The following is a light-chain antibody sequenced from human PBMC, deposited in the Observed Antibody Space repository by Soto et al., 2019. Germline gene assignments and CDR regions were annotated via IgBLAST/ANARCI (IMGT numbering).Light chain of an antibody. Sequence: ELVMTQSPVTLSVSPGERATLSCRASQSVSNNLAWYQQKPGQAPSLLIYGASTRATGIPARFSGSGSRTEFTITISTLQSADFAVYYCQQYNNWPPFNFGKGTRLEIK. CDR1: QSVSNN. CDR2: GAS. CDR3: QQYNNWPPFN. J-gene: IGKJ5*01. V-gene: IGKV3-15*01.